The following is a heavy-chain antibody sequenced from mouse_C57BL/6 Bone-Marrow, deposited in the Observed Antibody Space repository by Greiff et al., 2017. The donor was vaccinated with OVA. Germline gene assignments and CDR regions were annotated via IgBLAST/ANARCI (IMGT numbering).Heavy chain of an antibody. D-gene: IGHD2-3*01. CDR3: ARGDDGYPYYYAMDY. CDR1: GFTFSDYG. CDR2: ISSGSSTI. J-gene: IGHJ4*01. V-gene: IGHV5-17*01. Sequence: EVKVVESGGGLVKPGGSLKLSCAASGFTFSDYGMHWVRQAPEKGLEWVAYISSGSSTIYSADTVKGRFNISRDNAKNTLFLQMISLRSDDTAMYYCARGDDGYPYYYAMDYWGQGTSVTVSS.